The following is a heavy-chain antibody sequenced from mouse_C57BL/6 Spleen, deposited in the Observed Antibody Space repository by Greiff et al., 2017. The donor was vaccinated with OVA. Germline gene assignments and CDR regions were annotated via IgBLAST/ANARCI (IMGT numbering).Heavy chain of an antibody. CDR2: IRNKANGYTT. J-gene: IGHJ3*01. V-gene: IGHV7-3*01. Sequence: EVKLMESGGGLVQPGGSLSLSCAASGFTFTDYYMSWVRQPPGKALEWLGFIRNKANGYTTEYSASVKGRFTISRDNSQSILYLQMNALRAEDSATYYCARHLYYGNSWFAYWGQGTLVTVSA. CDR3: ARHLYYGNSWFAY. CDR1: GFTFTDYY. D-gene: IGHD2-1*01.